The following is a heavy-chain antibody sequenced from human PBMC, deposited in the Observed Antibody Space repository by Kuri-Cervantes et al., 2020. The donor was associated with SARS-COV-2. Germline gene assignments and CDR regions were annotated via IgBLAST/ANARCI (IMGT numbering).Heavy chain of an antibody. V-gene: IGHV4-4*02. Sequence: GSLRLSCAVSGGSISSSNWWSWVRRPPGKGLEWIGEIYHSGSTNYNPSLKSRVTISVDTSKNQFSLKLSSVTAADTAVYYCARGDVAARPDYWGQGTLVTVSS. J-gene: IGHJ4*02. CDR2: IYHSGST. D-gene: IGHD6-6*01. CDR3: ARGDVAARPDY. CDR1: GGSISSSNW.